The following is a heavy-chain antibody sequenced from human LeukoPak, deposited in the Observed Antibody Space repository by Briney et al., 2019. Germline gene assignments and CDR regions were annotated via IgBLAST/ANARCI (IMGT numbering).Heavy chain of an antibody. Sequence: ASVKVSCKASGYTFTSYYMHWVRQAPGQGLEWMGIINPSGGRTSYAQKFQGRVTMTRDTSTSTVYMELSSLRSGDTAVYYCARGSGYCSSTSCYFFDYWGQGTLVTVSS. J-gene: IGHJ4*02. CDR3: ARGSGYCSSTSCYFFDY. CDR1: GYTFTSYY. V-gene: IGHV1-46*01. D-gene: IGHD2-2*03. CDR2: INPSGGRT.